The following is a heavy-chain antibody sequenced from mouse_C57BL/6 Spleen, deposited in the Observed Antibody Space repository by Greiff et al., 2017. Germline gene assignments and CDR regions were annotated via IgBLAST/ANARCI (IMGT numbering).Heavy chain of an antibody. D-gene: IGHD3-2*02. J-gene: IGHJ3*01. CDR3: AAGRSGYSFAY. Sequence: VQLQQSGPELVKPGASVKISCKASGYAFSSSWMNWVKQRPGKGLEWIGRIYPGDGDTNYNGKFKGKATLTADKSSSTAYMQLSSLTSEDSAVYFCAAGRSGYSFAYWGQGTLVTVSA. CDR1: GYAFSSSW. CDR2: IYPGDGDT. V-gene: IGHV1-82*01.